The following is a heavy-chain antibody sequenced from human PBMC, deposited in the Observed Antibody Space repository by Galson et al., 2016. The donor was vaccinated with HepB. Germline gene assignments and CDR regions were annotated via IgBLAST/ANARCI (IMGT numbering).Heavy chain of an antibody. CDR1: GFTFSTCS. CDR3: ARRFSNYVGETWYHHPYYYYMDV. V-gene: IGHV3-30-3*01. J-gene: IGHJ6*03. D-gene: IGHD4-11*01. CDR2: ISHDGSNK. Sequence: SLRLSCAASGFTFSTCSMHWVRQAPGKGLEWVAVISHDGSNKYYADSVKGRFTISRDNSKNTLYLQMNRVRSEDTAVYYCARRFSNYVGETWYHHPYYYYMDVWGKGTTVTVSS.